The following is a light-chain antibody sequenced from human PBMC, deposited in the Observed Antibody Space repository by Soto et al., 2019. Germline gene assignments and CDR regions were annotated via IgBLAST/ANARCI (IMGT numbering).Light chain of an antibody. CDR1: QGISSY. V-gene: IGKV1-8*01. CDR2: AAS. CDR3: QKYNSAPPLT. J-gene: IGKJ4*01. Sequence: AIRMTQSPSSLSASTGDRVTITCRASQGISSYLAWYQQKPGKAPKLLIYAASTLQSGVPSRFSGSGSGTDFTLTISCLQSEDFATYYCQKYNSAPPLTFGGGTKVEIK.